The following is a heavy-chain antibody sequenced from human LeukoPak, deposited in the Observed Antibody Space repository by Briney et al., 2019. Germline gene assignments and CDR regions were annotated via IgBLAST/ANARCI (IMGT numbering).Heavy chain of an antibody. D-gene: IGHD1-1*01. Sequence: PGGSLRLSCAASGFTFSSYAMSWPRQAPGKGLEWVSAISENGGTTYYADSVKGRSTISRDNSKNTLSLQLNSLRAEDTAVYYRAKEGPTGTTKFDYWGQGTLVTVSS. CDR2: ISENGGTT. CDR1: GFTFSSYA. J-gene: IGHJ4*02. CDR3: AKEGPTGTTKFDY. V-gene: IGHV3-23*01.